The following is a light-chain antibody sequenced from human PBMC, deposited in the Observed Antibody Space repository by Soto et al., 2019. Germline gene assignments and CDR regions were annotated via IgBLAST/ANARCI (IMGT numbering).Light chain of an antibody. J-gene: IGKJ1*01. CDR3: QQYMSYS. V-gene: IGKV3-11*01. CDR1: QSVSSY. Sequence: EIVLTQSPATLSLSPGERATLSCRASQSVSSYLAWYQQKPGQAPRLLIYDASNRATGIPARFSGSGSGTDFTLTISSLQPDDFATYYCQQYMSYSFGQGTKVDIK. CDR2: DAS.